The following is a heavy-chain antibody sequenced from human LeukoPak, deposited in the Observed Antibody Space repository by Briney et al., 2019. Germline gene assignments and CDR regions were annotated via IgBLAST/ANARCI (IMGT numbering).Heavy chain of an antibody. D-gene: IGHD2-15*01. CDR3: ARDVGHCSGGTCYSVWIDP. Sequence: PSETLSLTCTVSGASIITYYWSWIRQPAGQGLEWIGRIYTSGSTNYNPSLKGRVTMSVDTSKNQFSLKMNSMTAADTAVYYCARDVGHCSGGTCYSVWIDPWGQGTLVTVSS. CDR1: GASIITYY. V-gene: IGHV4-4*07. J-gene: IGHJ5*02. CDR2: IYTSGST.